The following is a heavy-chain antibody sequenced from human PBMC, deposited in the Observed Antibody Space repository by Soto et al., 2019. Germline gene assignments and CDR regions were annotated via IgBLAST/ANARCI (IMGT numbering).Heavy chain of an antibody. CDR2: ISRDGSSK. V-gene: IGHV3-30-3*01. CDR1: GFTFSRYA. Sequence: GGSLGLSCAASGFTFSRYAMHWVRQAPGEGLEWVAVISRDGSSKYYGDSVKGRFTVSRDNSNNTLYLSMTSLRPDDTAVFYCARSRNGAVPDSINFWGQGTLVNVS. CDR3: ARSRNGAVPDSINF. D-gene: IGHD2-8*01. J-gene: IGHJ4*02.